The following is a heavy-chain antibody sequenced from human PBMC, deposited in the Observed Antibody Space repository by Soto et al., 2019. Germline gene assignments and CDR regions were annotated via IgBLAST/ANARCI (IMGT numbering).Heavy chain of an antibody. CDR2: IFYSGRSGST. D-gene: IGHD2-21*02. Sequence: ASETLSLTCSVSGGSISSFYWSWIRQPPGKGLEWIGYIFYSGRSGSTNYNPSLKRRVTISVDTSKNQFSLKLSSVTAADTAVYYCARTALGWFDPWGQGTLVTVSS. V-gene: IGHV4-59*01. CDR1: GGSISSFY. CDR3: ARTALGWFDP. J-gene: IGHJ5*02.